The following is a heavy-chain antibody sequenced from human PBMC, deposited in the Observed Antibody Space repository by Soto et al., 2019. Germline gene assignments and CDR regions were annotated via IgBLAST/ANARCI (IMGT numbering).Heavy chain of an antibody. J-gene: IGHJ4*02. CDR2: ISYDGSNK. CDR3: AKDREHYFDY. Sequence: VGSLRLSCAASGFTFSSYGMHWVRQAPGKGLEWVAVISYDGSNKYYADSVKGRFTISRDNSKNTLYLQMNSLRAEDTAVYYCAKDREHYFDYWGQGTLVTVSS. V-gene: IGHV3-30*18. CDR1: GFTFSSYG.